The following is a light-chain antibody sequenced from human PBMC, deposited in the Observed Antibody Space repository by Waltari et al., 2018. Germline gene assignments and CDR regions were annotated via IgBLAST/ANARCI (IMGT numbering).Light chain of an antibody. CDR2: DAS. V-gene: IGKV3-11*01. J-gene: IGKJ2*01. CDR3: QHRSNWPPYT. CDR1: QSVGSY. Sequence: EIVLTQSPATLSLSPGERATLSCRASQSVGSYLAWYQQKPGQAPRLLIYDASNRATGIPARFSGSGSGTDSSLSIGSLETEDFAVYYCQHRSNWPPYTFGPGTKLEIK.